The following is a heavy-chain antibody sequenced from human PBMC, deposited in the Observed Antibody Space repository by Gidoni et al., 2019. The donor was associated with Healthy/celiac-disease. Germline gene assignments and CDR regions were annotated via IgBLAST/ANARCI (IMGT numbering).Heavy chain of an antibody. V-gene: IGHV4-39*01. Sequence: QLQLQESGPGLVKPSETLSLTCTVSGGSISSSSSSWGWIRQPPGKGLEWIGSIYYSGSTYYNPSLKSRVTISVDTSKNQFSLKLSSVTAADTAVYYCARHPLRGYSYWSPSYFDYWGQGTLVTVSS. CDR2: IYYSGST. CDR1: GGSISSSSSS. CDR3: ARHPLRGYSYWSPSYFDY. D-gene: IGHD5-18*01. J-gene: IGHJ4*02.